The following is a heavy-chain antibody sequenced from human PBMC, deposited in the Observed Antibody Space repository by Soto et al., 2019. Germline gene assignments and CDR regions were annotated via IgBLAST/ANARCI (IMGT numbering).Heavy chain of an antibody. CDR1: GFTFESYA. V-gene: IGHV3-9*01. CDR2: ISWNSGSI. D-gene: IGHD6-19*01. J-gene: IGHJ4*02. CDR3: VKDIHEQWLVSHFEY. Sequence: DVQLVESGGGSVQPGRSVRLSCVASGFTFESYAMHWVRQVPGKGLEWVSGISWNSGSIGYEDSVKGRFTISRDNAQKSLYLEMNSLRVEDTAFYYCVKDIHEQWLVSHFEYWGQGALVTVSS.